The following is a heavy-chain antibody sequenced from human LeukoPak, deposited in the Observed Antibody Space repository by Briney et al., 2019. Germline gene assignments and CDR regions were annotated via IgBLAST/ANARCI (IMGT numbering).Heavy chain of an antibody. CDR2: IIPIFGTA. D-gene: IGHD6-19*01. Sequence: ASVKVSCKASGGTFSSYAISWVRQAPGQGLEWMGGIIPIFGTANYAQKFQGRVTITADESTSTAYMELSSLRSEDTAVYYCAHASGWYDPLRSNFDYWGQGTLVTVSS. V-gene: IGHV1-69*13. J-gene: IGHJ4*02. CDR3: AHASGWYDPLRSNFDY. CDR1: GGTFSSYA.